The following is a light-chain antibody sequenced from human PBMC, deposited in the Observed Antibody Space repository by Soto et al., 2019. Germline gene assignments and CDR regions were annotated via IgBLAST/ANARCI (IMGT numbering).Light chain of an antibody. Sequence: DIQMTQSPSSVSASVGDRVTITCRASQAINNWLAWYQQKPGKAPKLLIYIASNLESGVPSRFSGSGSGTDYTLTISSLQPEDSATYYCQHARMYPCTFGGGTKVEI. V-gene: IGKV1-12*01. CDR3: QHARMYPCT. J-gene: IGKJ4*01. CDR1: QAINNW. CDR2: IAS.